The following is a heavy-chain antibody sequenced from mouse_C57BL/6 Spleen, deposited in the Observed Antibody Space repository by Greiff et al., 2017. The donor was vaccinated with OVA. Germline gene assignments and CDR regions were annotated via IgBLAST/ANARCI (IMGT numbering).Heavy chain of an antibody. Sequence: EVQRVESGGGLVKPGGSLKLSCAASGFTFSDYGMHWVRQAPEKGLEWVAYISSGSSTIYYADTVKGRFTISRDNAKNTLFLQRTSLRSEDTAMYYCARKDFYYAMDYWGQGTSVTVSS. J-gene: IGHJ4*01. CDR3: ARKDFYYAMDY. CDR2: ISSGSSTI. CDR1: GFTFSDYG. V-gene: IGHV5-17*01.